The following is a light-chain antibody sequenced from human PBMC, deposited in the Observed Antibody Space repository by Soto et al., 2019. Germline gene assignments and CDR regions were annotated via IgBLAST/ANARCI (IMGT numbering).Light chain of an antibody. Sequence: EIVLTQSPGTLSLSPGESAALSCRASQSISNNFLAWYKRKPGQAPRRLIYGASYSATDIPYRFSGSGSGTVFTLTITRLEPDDFAVYYCPQYGGSPPTFGQGTTVEVK. CDR1: QSISNNF. V-gene: IGKV3-20*01. CDR3: PQYGGSPPT. J-gene: IGKJ1*01. CDR2: GAS.